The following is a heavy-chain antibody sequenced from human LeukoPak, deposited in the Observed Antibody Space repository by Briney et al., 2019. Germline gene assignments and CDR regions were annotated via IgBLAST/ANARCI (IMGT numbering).Heavy chain of an antibody. D-gene: IGHD3-22*01. CDR2: IYTSGST. CDR3: ARHKVVNLYFDY. J-gene: IGHJ4*02. V-gene: IGHV4-4*09. Sequence: SETLSLTCTVSGGSISSYYWSWVRQPPGKGLEWIGYIYTSGSTNYNPSLKSRVTISVDTSKNQFSLKLSSVTAADTAVYYCARHKVVNLYFDYWGQGTLVTVSS. CDR1: GGSISSYY.